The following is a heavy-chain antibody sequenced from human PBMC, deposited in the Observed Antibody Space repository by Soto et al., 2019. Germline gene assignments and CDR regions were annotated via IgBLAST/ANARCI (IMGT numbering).Heavy chain of an antibody. V-gene: IGHV1-3*05. CDR1: GYTFTGYA. Sequence: QVQLVQSGAEEKKPGASVKVSCKASGYTFTGYAMHWVRQAPGHRLEWMGWINAGNGNTKYSQKFQGRVTITRDTSASTTYMELSSLRSEDTAVYYCARAVAVAADFDYWGQGTLVTLSS. J-gene: IGHJ4*02. D-gene: IGHD6-19*01. CDR2: INAGNGNT. CDR3: ARAVAVAADFDY.